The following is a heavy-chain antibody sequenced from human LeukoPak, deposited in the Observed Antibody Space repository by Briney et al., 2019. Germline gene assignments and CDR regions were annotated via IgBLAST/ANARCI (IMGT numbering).Heavy chain of an antibody. CDR2: ISAYKGNT. V-gene: IGHV1-18*01. CDR1: GYTFTSYG. D-gene: IGHD2-2*01. Sequence: ASVKVSCKASGYTFTSYGISWVRQAPGQGLEWMGWISAYKGNTNYAQKLQGRVTMTTDTSTSTAYMELRSLRSDDTAVYYCARGVCSSTSCPGVRRWFDPWGQGTLVTVSS. CDR3: ARGVCSSTSCPGVRRWFDP. J-gene: IGHJ5*02.